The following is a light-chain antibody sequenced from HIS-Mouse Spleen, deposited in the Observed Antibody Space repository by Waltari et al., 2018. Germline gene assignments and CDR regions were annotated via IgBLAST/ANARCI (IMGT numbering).Light chain of an antibody. J-gene: IGLJ3*02. V-gene: IGLV3-27*01. CDR2: QDS. Sequence: SYELTQPSSVSVSPGQTARITCPGDVLAKKYARWFQQKPGQAPVLVIYQDSERPSGIPERFSGSSSGTTVTLTISGAQVEDEADYYCYSAADNNGVFGGGTKLTVL. CDR3: YSAADNNGV. CDR1: VLAKKY.